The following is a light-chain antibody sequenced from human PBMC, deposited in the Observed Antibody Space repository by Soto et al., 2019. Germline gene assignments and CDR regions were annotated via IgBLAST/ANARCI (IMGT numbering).Light chain of an antibody. Sequence: QSALTQPRSVSGSPGQSVTISCTGTSSDVGGYNYVSWYQQHPGKAPKLMIYDVSKRPSGVPDRFSASKSGNTASLTISGLQAEDEADYYCCSYAGTQVFGTGTKLTVL. J-gene: IGLJ1*01. CDR1: SSDVGGYNY. V-gene: IGLV2-11*01. CDR3: CSYAGTQV. CDR2: DVS.